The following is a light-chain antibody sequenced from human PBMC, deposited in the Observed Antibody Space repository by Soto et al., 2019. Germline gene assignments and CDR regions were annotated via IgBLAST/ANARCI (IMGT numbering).Light chain of an antibody. CDR1: NSNIGAGYD. V-gene: IGLV1-40*01. CDR3: LSYDRSLSARV. Sequence: QSVLTQPPSVSGAPGQRVTISCTGSNSNIGAGYDVHWYQQLPGTAPKLLIYANSKRPSGVPDRFSGSKSGTSASLAITGLQSEDEADYYCLSYDRSLSARVFGGGTKVTVL. CDR2: ANS. J-gene: IGLJ3*02.